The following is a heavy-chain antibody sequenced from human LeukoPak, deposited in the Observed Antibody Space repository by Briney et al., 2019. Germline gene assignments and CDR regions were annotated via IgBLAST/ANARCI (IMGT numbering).Heavy chain of an antibody. CDR2: IIPIFGTA. CDR3: AGGYCSSTSCLPSY. Sequence: SVKVSCKASGGTFSSYAISWVRQAPGQGLEWMGGIIPIFGTANYAQKFQGRVTITADESTSTAYMELSSLRSEDTAVCYCAGGYCSSTSCLPSYWGQGTLVTVSS. V-gene: IGHV1-69*01. D-gene: IGHD2-2*01. J-gene: IGHJ4*02. CDR1: GGTFSSYA.